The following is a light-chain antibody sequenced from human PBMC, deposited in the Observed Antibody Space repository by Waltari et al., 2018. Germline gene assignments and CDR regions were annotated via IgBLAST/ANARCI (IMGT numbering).Light chain of an antibody. Sequence: QSVLTQPPSVSAAPGQKVTISCSGSDFQLEKKFVSWYQQLPGTAPKLLIFENNRRPSGVPNRFSGSKSGTSATLGITGLQTGDEADYYCGTWDTNLSAWVFGGGTKLTVL. CDR2: ENN. CDR1: DFQLEKKF. CDR3: GTWDTNLSAWV. J-gene: IGLJ3*02. V-gene: IGLV1-51*02.